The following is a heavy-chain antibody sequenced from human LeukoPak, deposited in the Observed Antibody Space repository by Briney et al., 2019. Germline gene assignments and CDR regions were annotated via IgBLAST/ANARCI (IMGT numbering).Heavy chain of an antibody. CDR2: IYHSGST. V-gene: IGHV4-38-2*02. J-gene: IGHJ4*02. CDR1: GYSISSGYY. D-gene: IGHD7-27*01. Sequence: SETLSLTCTVSGYSISSGYYWGWIRQPPGKGLEWIGSIYHSGSTYYNPSLKSRVTISVDTSKNQFSLKLSSVTAADTAVYYCARSELGKYEYWGQGTLVTVSS. CDR3: ARSELGKYEY.